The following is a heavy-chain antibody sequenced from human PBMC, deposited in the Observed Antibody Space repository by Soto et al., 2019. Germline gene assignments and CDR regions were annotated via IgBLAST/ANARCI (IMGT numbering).Heavy chain of an antibody. V-gene: IGHV4-34*01. Sequence: PSETLSLTCAVYGGSFSGYYWSWIRQPPGEGLEWIGEINHSGSTNYNPSLKSRVTISVDTSKNQFSLKLSSVTAADTAVYYCARVSWSGYLDYWGQGTLVTVSS. CDR3: ARVSWSGYLDY. CDR2: INHSGST. J-gene: IGHJ4*02. D-gene: IGHD3-3*01. CDR1: GGSFSGYY.